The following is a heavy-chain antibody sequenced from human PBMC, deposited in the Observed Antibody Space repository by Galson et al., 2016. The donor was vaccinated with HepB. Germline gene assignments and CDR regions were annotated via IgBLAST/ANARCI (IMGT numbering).Heavy chain of an antibody. CDR3: ARGRPRSWGLQFRGSYFGVDV. Sequence: ETLSLTCTVSGGSISSDGYYWSWIRQPPGKGLEWIGEINRSGITNSNPSLLGRATLSVDTSKNQFSLEVTSVTAADTGVYYCARGRPRSWGLQFRGSYFGVDVWGQGTKVIVSS. J-gene: IGHJ6*02. D-gene: IGHD2-21*02. CDR1: GGSISSDGYY. CDR2: INRSGIT. V-gene: IGHV4-34*01.